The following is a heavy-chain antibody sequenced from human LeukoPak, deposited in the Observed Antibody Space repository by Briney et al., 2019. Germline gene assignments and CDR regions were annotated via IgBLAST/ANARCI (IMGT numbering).Heavy chain of an antibody. CDR1: GDSVSSNSAA. D-gene: IGHD1-1*01. J-gene: IGHJ4*02. Sequence: SHTLSLTCAFSGDSVSSNSAAWNWIRQSPSRGLEWLGRTYYRSKWYNDYAVSVKSRITINPDTSKNQFSLQLNSVTPEDTAVYYCARTGTTALRYDYWGQGTLVAVSS. CDR2: TYYRSKWYN. CDR3: ARTGTTALRYDY. V-gene: IGHV6-1*01.